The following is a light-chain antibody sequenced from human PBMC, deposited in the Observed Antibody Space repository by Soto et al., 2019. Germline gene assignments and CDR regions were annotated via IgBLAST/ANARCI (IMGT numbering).Light chain of an antibody. CDR1: NSDVGAYKF. J-gene: IGLJ1*01. V-gene: IGLV2-11*01. CDR3: CSYAGSYTWV. Sequence: LTQPRSVSGSPGQSVTISCTGSNSDVGAYKFASWLQHNPGEAPKVMIYDVTQRPSGVPDRFSGTKSGNTASLTISGLQAEDEADYYCCSYAGSYTWVFGSGTKVTVL. CDR2: DVT.